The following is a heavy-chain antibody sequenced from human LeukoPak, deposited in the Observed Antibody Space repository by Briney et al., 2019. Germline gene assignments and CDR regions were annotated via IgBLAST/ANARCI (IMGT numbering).Heavy chain of an antibody. D-gene: IGHD5-24*01. CDR2: IRYDGSSK. V-gene: IGHV3-30*02. CDR1: GFTFSIYA. CDR3: AKGVQMATTPLFDY. Sequence: GGSLRLSCAASGFTFSIYAMSWVRQAPGKGLEWVAFIRYDGSSKYYADSVKGRFTISRDNSKNTLYLQMNSLRAEDTAVYYCAKGVQMATTPLFDYWGQGTLVTVSS. J-gene: IGHJ4*02.